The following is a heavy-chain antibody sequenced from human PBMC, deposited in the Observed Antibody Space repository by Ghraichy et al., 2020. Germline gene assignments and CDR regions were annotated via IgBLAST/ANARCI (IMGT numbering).Heavy chain of an antibody. CDR3: ARVLPYYYDSSGYYYHWYFDL. CDR2: IIPIFGTA. CDR1: GGTFSSYA. J-gene: IGHJ2*01. Sequence: SVKVSCKASGGTFSSYAISWVRQAPGQGLEWMGGIIPIFGTANYAQKFQGRVTITADESTSTAYMELSSLRSEDTAVYYCARVLPYYYDSSGYYYHWYFDLWGRGTLVTVSS. V-gene: IGHV1-69*13. D-gene: IGHD3-22*01.